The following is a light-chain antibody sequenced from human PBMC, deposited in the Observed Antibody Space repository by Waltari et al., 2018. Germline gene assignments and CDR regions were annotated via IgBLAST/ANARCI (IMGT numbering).Light chain of an antibody. CDR3: MQALHTPPT. CDR2: LCF. CDR1: QSLLHSDGYNY. Sequence: EIVMTQSPLSLPVTPGEPASISCRSSQSLLHSDGYNYLNWYLQKPGQSPQLLIYLCFIRASGVPDRFTGSGAGTDFTLKISRVEAEDVGFYYCMQALHTPPTFGQGTRAEIK. V-gene: IGKV2-28*01. J-gene: IGKJ1*01.